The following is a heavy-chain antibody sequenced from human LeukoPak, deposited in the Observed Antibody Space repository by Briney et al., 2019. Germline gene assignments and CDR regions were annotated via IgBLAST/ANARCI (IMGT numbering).Heavy chain of an antibody. CDR2: IGNGET. J-gene: IGHJ4*02. D-gene: IGHD1-14*01. CDR3: ARASWVSTTDAVR. Sequence: GGSLRLSCAASGFSFSSFAMSWARQGPARGLEWVSSIGNGETFYADSVKGRFTLYSDSSRNTVYFQLNNLRVEDTAIYYCARASWVSTTDAVRWGQGTLVTVSS. V-gene: IGHV3-23*01. CDR1: GFSFSSFA.